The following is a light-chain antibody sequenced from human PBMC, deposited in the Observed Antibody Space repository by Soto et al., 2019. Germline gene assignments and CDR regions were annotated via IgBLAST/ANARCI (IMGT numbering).Light chain of an antibody. Sequence: DIQMTQSPSTLSGSVGDRVTITCRASQTISSWLAWYQQKPGKAPKLLISDSSNLEGGVPPRFSGTGSGTQYTLTISSLQPDDSATYYCQQYNSDPYTFGQGTKVDIX. CDR1: QTISSW. CDR3: QQYNSDPYT. CDR2: DSS. V-gene: IGKV1-5*01. J-gene: IGKJ2*01.